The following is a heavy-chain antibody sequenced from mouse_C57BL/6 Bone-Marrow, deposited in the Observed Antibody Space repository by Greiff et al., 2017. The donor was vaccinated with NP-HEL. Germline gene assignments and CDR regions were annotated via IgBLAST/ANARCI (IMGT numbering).Heavy chain of an antibody. CDR1: GYTFTSYW. Sequence: QVQLQQPGAELVKPGASVKLSCKASGYTFTSYWMHWVKQRPGQGLEWIGMIHPNSGSTNYNEKFKSKATLTVDKSSSTAYMQLSSLTSEDSAVYYCARRGDYDGSSYYFDYWGQGTTLTVSS. D-gene: IGHD1-1*01. J-gene: IGHJ2*01. CDR3: ARRGDYDGSSYYFDY. CDR2: IHPNSGST. V-gene: IGHV1-64*01.